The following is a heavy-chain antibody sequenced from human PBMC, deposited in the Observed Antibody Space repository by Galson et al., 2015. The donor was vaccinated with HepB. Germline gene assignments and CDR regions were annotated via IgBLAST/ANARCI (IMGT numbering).Heavy chain of an antibody. Sequence: SLRLSCAASGFTFSSYAMSWVRQAPGKGLEWVSAISGSGGSTYYADSVKGRFTISRDNSKNTLYLQMNSLRAEDTAVYYCAKDLMVRVQEDYWGQGTLVTVSS. CDR2: ISGSGGST. J-gene: IGHJ4*02. CDR1: GFTFSSYA. V-gene: IGHV3-23*01. D-gene: IGHD3-10*01. CDR3: AKDLMVRVQEDY.